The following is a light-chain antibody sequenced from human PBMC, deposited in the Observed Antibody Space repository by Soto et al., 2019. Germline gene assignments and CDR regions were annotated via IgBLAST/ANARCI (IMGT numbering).Light chain of an antibody. J-gene: IGLJ2*01. CDR1: SSDVGRYNY. CDR2: EVS. V-gene: IGLV2-8*01. Sequence: QSALTQPPSASGSPGQSVTISCTGTSSDVGRYNYVSWFQQHPGKAPKFMIYEVSKRPSGVPDRFSGSKSGNTASLTVSGIQAEDEADYYRSSYAGMTVIFGGGTKLTVL. CDR3: SSYAGMTVI.